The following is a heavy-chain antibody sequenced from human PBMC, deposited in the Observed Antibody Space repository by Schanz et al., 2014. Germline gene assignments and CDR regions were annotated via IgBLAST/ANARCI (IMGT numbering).Heavy chain of an antibody. J-gene: IGHJ4*02. CDR1: GGSFSGYY. CDR2: ISHSGDT. Sequence: QVELRQWGAGLLRPSETLSLTCAVYGGSFSGYYWTWIRQPPGKRLEWIGEISHSGDTIFNPSLKSRVTISVNTSKSQFSLRMNSLTAADTAIYYCARMYINLSQLSAFHYFDDWGPGTLVTVSS. CDR3: ARMYINLSQLSAFHYFDD. D-gene: IGHD2-2*01. V-gene: IGHV4-34*01.